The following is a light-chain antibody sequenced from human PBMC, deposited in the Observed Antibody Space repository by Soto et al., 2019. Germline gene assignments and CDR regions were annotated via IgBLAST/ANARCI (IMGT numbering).Light chain of an antibody. J-gene: IGLJ2*01. CDR3: ASWDARLNGPV. CDR1: TSNIGSNP. Sequence: QSVLTQPPSASGTPGQRVTISCSGSTSNIGSNPVNWYQQLPGAAPRLRIYTDNQRPSGVPDRFSGSKSGTSASLAISGRQSEDEAEYYCASWDARLNGPVFGGGTKLTVL. CDR2: TDN. V-gene: IGLV1-44*01.